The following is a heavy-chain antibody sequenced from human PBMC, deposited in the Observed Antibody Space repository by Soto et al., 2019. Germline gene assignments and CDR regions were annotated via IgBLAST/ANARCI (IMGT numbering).Heavy chain of an antibody. CDR3: AKLAFMDV. CDR1: GFTFSSYG. V-gene: IGHV3-30*18. Sequence: GGSLRLSCAASGFTFSSYGMHWVRQAPGKGLEWVAVISYDGSNKYYADSVKGRFTISRDNSKNTLYLQMNSLRAEDTAVYYCAKLAFMDVWGRGTTVTVS. CDR2: ISYDGSNK. J-gene: IGHJ6*02.